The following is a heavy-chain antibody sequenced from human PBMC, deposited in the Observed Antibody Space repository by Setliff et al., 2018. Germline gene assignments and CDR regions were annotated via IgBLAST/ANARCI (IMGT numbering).Heavy chain of an antibody. CDR2: ITSSGTTT. Sequence: PGGSLRLSCAASGFTFSDYYMSWIRQAPGKGLEWVSYITSSGTTTFYTDSVKGRFAISRDNARNSLYLQMNSLRVEDTAIYYCAKDRVPDGKWDFDSSGPGILVTVSS. D-gene: IGHD2-8*01. CDR3: AKDRVPDGKWDFDS. V-gene: IGHV3-11*01. J-gene: IGHJ4*02. CDR1: GFTFSDYY.